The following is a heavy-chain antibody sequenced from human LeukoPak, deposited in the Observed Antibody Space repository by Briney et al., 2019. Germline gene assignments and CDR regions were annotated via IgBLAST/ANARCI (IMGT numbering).Heavy chain of an antibody. D-gene: IGHD2-15*01. CDR1: VFTFNNYW. CDR3: ARDGDYFEY. V-gene: IGHV3-7*04. CDR2: IKEDGSEI. J-gene: IGHJ4*02. Sequence: PGGSLRLSCAASVFTFNNYWMSWVRQAPGKGLQWVANIKEDGSEIYYVESGKGRFTIARDNANHSLYLQMNSLRVEDTAVYYCARDGDYFEYWGQGTLVTVSS.